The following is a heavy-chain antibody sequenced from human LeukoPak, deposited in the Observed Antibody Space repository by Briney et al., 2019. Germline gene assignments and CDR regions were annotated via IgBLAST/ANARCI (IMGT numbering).Heavy chain of an antibody. J-gene: IGHJ5*02. V-gene: IGHV4-34*01. CDR3: ARIRPPGAARPGYGWFDP. Sequence: SETLSLTCAVYGGSFSGYYWSWIRQPPGKGLEWMGEINHSGSTNYNPSLKSRVTISVDTSKNQFSLKLSSVTAADTAVYYCARIRPPGAARPGYGWFDPWGQGTLVTVSS. D-gene: IGHD6-6*01. CDR2: INHSGST. CDR1: GGSFSGYY.